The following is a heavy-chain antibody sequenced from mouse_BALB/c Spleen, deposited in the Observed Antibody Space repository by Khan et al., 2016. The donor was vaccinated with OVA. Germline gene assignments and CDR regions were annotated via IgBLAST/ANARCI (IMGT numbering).Heavy chain of an antibody. Sequence: EVQLQQSGPELMKPGASVKISCKASGYSFTSYYIHWVMQRHGESLEWIGYIDPFSGGSTYNQKFKVKATLTVDKSSSTAYLHLSNRTAEDSAVYSCTIHGYVAWLTYWGQGTLVTVSA. J-gene: IGHJ3*01. CDR3: TIHGYVAWLTY. CDR1: GYSFTSYY. D-gene: IGHD2-2*01. CDR2: IDPFSGGS. V-gene: IGHV1-31*01.